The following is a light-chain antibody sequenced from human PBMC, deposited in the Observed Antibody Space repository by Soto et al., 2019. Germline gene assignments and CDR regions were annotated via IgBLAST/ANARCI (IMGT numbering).Light chain of an antibody. V-gene: IGKV1-5*01. CDR3: QQYNSYSRT. CDR2: DAS. Sequence: DIQMTQSPATLSASVGDRVTITCRASQSISNWLAWYQQKPGKAPKLLIYDASSLESGVSLRFSGSGSGTEFTLTISSLQPDDFATYYCQQYNSYSRTFGQGTKVDIK. CDR1: QSISNW. J-gene: IGKJ1*01.